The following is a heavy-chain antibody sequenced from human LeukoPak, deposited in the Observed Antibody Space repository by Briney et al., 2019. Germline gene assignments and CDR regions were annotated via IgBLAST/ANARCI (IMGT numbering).Heavy chain of an antibody. V-gene: IGHV7-4-1*02. Sequence: ASVKVSCKTSGYTFSSYTITWVRQAPGQGLEWMGWINTNIGNPTYAQGFTGRYVFSLDTSVSTAHLQISGLTADDTAVYFCGRDPRLGICGYTYGYIDYWGQGTLVTVSS. CDR3: GRDPRLGICGYTYGYIDY. J-gene: IGHJ4*02. CDR1: GYTFSSYT. CDR2: INTNIGNP. D-gene: IGHD5-18*01.